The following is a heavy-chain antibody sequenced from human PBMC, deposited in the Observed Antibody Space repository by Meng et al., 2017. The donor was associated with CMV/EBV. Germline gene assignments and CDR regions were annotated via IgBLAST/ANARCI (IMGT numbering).Heavy chain of an antibody. CDR1: GFTFSSYA. CDR3: ARVLAYVGGFDY. D-gene: IGHD3-10*01. Sequence: GGSLRLSCAASGFTFSSYAMSWVRQAPGKGLEWVSAISGSGGSTYYADSVKGRFTISRDNAKNSLYLQMNSLRAEDTAVYYCARVLAYVGGFDYWGQGTLVTVSS. V-gene: IGHV3-23*01. CDR2: ISGSGGST. J-gene: IGHJ4*02.